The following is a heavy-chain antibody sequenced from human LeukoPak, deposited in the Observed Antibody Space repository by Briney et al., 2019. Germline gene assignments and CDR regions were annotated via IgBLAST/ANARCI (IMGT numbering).Heavy chain of an antibody. Sequence: GGSLRLSCAASGFTFSSYGMSWVRQAPGKGLEWVSAISGSGGSTYYADSVKGRFTISRDNSKNTLYLQMNSLRAEDTAVYYCAKDRGIVGAINYWGQGTLVTVSS. CDR2: ISGSGGST. V-gene: IGHV3-23*01. D-gene: IGHD1-26*01. J-gene: IGHJ4*02. CDR1: GFTFSSYG. CDR3: AKDRGIVGAINY.